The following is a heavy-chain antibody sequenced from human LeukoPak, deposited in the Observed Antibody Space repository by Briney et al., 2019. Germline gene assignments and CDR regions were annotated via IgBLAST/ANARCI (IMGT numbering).Heavy chain of an antibody. D-gene: IGHD2/OR15-2a*01. V-gene: IGHV1-58*01. Sequence: SVKVSCKASGFTFTSSAVQWVRQARGQRLEWIGWIVVGSGNTNYAQKFQGGVTITADESTSTAYMELSSLRSEDTAVYYCARNIDSLSLYYYYGMDVWGQGTTVTVSS. CDR3: ARNIDSLSLYYYYGMDV. CDR1: GFTFTSSA. CDR2: IVVGSGNT. J-gene: IGHJ6*02.